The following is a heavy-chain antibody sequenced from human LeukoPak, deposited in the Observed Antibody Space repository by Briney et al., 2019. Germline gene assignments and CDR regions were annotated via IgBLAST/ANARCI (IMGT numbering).Heavy chain of an antibody. CDR2: ISSSGSTI. D-gene: IGHD1-14*01. J-gene: IGHJ4*02. V-gene: IGHV3-48*03. Sequence: GGSLRLSCAASGFTFSSYEMNWVRQAPGKGLEWVSYISSSGSTIYYADSVKGRFTISRDNAKNSLYLQMNSLRAEDTAVYYCARGYKRVIVFRGQGTLVTVSS. CDR1: GFTFSSYE. CDR3: ARGYKRVIVF.